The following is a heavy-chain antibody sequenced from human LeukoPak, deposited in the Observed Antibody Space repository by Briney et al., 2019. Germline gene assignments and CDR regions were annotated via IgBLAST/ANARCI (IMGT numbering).Heavy chain of an antibody. V-gene: IGHV1-2*06. CDR1: GYTFTGYY. CDR2: INPNTGST. J-gene: IGHJ4*02. CDR3: ARGEGAYSTGDFDY. D-gene: IGHD6-19*01. Sequence: ASVKVSCKATGYTFTGYYIHWLRQAPGQGLEWMGRINPNTGSTTFAQNFQGRVTITRVTSISTAHMELRRLRSDDTAVYYCARGEGAYSTGDFDYWGQGTLVTVSS.